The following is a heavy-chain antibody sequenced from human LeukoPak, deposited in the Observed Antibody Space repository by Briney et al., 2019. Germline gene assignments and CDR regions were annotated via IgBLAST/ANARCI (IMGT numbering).Heavy chain of an antibody. CDR2: INWNGGST. J-gene: IGHJ4*02. Sequence: SGGSLRLSCAASGFTFSRYAMSWVRQAPGKGLEWVSGINWNGGSTGYADSVKGRFTISRDNAKNSLYLQMNSLRAEDTALYYCARGSPYYYDSSGYYYGLDYWGQGTLVTVSS. V-gene: IGHV3-20*04. CDR3: ARGSPYYYDSSGYYYGLDY. CDR1: GFTFSRYA. D-gene: IGHD3-22*01.